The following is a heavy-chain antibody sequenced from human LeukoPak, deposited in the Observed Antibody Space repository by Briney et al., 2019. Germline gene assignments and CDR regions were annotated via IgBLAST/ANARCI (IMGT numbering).Heavy chain of an antibody. CDR1: GFTFSSYA. CDR2: ISSNGGST. J-gene: IGHJ4*02. D-gene: IGHD6-19*01. V-gene: IGHV3-64D*06. Sequence: PGGSLRLSCSASGFTFSSYAMHWVRQAPGKGLEYVSAISSNGGSTYCADSVKGRFTISRDNSKNTLYLQMSSLRGEDTAVYYCVKDTVAGTPTYYFDYWGQGTLVTVSS. CDR3: VKDTVAGTPTYYFDY.